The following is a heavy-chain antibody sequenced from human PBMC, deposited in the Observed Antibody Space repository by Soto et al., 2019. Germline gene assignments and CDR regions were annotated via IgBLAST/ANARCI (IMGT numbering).Heavy chain of an antibody. CDR1: GFTLSSHA. D-gene: IGHD2-15*01. CDR2: ISVNGVGT. J-gene: IGHJ6*02. Sequence: EVQLLESGGGLVEPAGSLRLYCAASGFTLSSHAMSWIRQAPGKGLGWVSGISVNGVGTYYADSVKGRFTISRDSSKNTLNLKMNSLKAENTAVYYCVSCSGPRCYSGDGMDVWGQGTTVTVSS. CDR3: VSCSGPRCYSGDGMDV. V-gene: IGHV3-23*01.